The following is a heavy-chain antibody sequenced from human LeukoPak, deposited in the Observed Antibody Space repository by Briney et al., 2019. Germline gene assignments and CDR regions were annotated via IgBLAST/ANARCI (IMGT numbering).Heavy chain of an antibody. CDR1: GFTFISYA. CDR3: AMAVIGSGWTLDY. D-gene: IGHD6-19*01. J-gene: IGHJ4*02. V-gene: IGHV3-23*01. CDR2: ISGSGGRT. Sequence: PGGSLRLSCAASGFTFISYAMMWVRQAPGKGLEWVSSISGSGGRTSYADSVQGRFTISRDNSRNTLYLELNSLRAEDAAVYFCAMAVIGSGWTLDYWGQGTLVTVS.